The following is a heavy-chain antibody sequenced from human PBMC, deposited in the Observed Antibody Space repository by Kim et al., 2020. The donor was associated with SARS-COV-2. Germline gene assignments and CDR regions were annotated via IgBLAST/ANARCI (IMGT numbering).Heavy chain of an antibody. CDR2: IHSDGRIT. CDR1: GFTLSNYL. V-gene: IGHV3-74*03. D-gene: IGHD3-22*01. Sequence: GGSLRLSCAASGFTLSNYLINWVRQTPGEGLVWVSLIHSDGRITEDAEAVKGRFTIDRNNANNTLLLQMNRLRPEDTAVYYWARAGDYDSSGYYGFFHHWGKGNLVSVST. J-gene: IGHJ1*01. CDR3: ARAGDYDSSGYYGFFHH.